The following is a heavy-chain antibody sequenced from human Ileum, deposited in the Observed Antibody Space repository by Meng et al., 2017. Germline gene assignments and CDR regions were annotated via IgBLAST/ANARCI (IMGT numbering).Heavy chain of an antibody. CDR3: ARRTGEVDLLDY. CDR2: ICYSGNT. Sequence: QLQLQESGPGLVKPSETLSLMCTVSGGSSGSSSHCCDWIRQPPGKGLEWIGSICYSGNTYYNPSLKSRVSMSVDTSKKQISLKLNSVTAADTAVYYCARRTGEVDLLDYWGQGTLVTVSS. D-gene: IGHD7-27*01. J-gene: IGHJ4*02. V-gene: IGHV4-39*01. CDR1: GGSSGSSSHC.